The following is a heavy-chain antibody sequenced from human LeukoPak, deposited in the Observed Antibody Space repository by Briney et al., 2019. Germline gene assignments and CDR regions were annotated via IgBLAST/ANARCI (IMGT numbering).Heavy chain of an antibody. CDR3: ARHSTQIVVPAALYYYYGMGV. J-gene: IGHJ6*02. D-gene: IGHD2-2*01. Sequence: GESLKISCKGSGYSFTSYWIGWVRQMPGKGLEWMGIIYPGDSDTRYSPSFQGQATISADKSISTAYLQWSSLKASDTAMYYCARHSTQIVVPAALYYYYGMGVWGQGTTVTVSS. V-gene: IGHV5-51*01. CDR1: GYSFTSYW. CDR2: IYPGDSDT.